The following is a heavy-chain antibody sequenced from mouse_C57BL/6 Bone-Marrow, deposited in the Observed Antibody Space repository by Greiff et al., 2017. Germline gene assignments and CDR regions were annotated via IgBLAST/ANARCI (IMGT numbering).Heavy chain of an antibody. CDR2: IYPRSGNT. Sequence: VQLLQSGAELARPGASVKLSCKASGYTFTSYGISWVKQRTGQGLEWIGEIYPRSGNTYYNEKFKGKATLTADKSSSTAYMELRSLTSEDSAVYFCARSPLYDYDDYGDRGTTLTVSS. CDR3: ARSPLYDYDDY. CDR1: GYTFTSYG. V-gene: IGHV1-81*01. J-gene: IGHJ2*01. D-gene: IGHD2-4*01.